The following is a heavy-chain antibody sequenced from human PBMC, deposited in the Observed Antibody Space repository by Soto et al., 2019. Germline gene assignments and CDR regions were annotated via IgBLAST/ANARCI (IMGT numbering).Heavy chain of an antibody. CDR3: ARQGSSSWYFWFDP. CDR2: LYYGGST. V-gene: IGHV4-59*08. Sequence: SETLSLTCTVSGGSIRSHYWSWIRQAPGKGLEWVGFLYYGGSTNYNPSLKTRATISVDTSKNQLSLRLTSVTAADTAVYYCARQGSSSWYFWFDPWGQGTLVTVSS. CDR1: GGSIRSHY. D-gene: IGHD6-13*01. J-gene: IGHJ5*02.